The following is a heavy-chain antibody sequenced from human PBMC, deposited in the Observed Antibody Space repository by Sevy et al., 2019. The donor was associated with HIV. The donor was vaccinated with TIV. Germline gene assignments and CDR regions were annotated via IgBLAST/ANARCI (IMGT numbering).Heavy chain of an antibody. J-gene: IGHJ4*02. CDR3: ARVGGDCTSTTCYVFEY. CDR2: INGDATAT. V-gene: IGHV3-74*01. D-gene: IGHD2-2*01. Sequence: GGSLRLSCAASDFSFSNYWMHWVRQAPGKGLVWVSRINGDATATTYADSVKGRFTISRDNAKNTLYLQMISLRAEDTAVYYCARVGGDCTSTTCYVFEYWGQGTLVTVSS. CDR1: DFSFSNYW.